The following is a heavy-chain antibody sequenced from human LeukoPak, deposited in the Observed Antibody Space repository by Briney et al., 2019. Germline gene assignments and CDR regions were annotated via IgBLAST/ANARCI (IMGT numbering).Heavy chain of an antibody. CDR2: IRSDGSIK. D-gene: IGHD6-19*01. V-gene: IGHV3-30*02. CDR3: AKDEVFSSAWYFDY. Sequence: GGSLRLSCAASGFAFSSYGMHWVRQAPGKGLEWVAFIRSDGSIKYYTESVKGRFTISRDNSKNTLYLQMNSLRAEDTAVYYCAKDEVFSSAWYFDYWGQGTLVTV. CDR1: GFAFSSYG. J-gene: IGHJ4*02.